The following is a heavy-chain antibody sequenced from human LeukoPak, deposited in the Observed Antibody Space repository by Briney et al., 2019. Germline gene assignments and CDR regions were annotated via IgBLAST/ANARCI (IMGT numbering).Heavy chain of an antibody. V-gene: IGHV1-46*01. CDR3: ARAAMVRGPFDY. CDR1: GYTFTSYD. Sequence: ASVKVSCKASGYTFTSYDINWVRQATGQGLEWMGIINPSGGSTSYAQTFQGRVTMTRDTSTSTVYMELSSLRSEDTAVYYCARAAMVRGPFDYWGQGTLVTVSS. CDR2: INPSGGST. D-gene: IGHD3-10*01. J-gene: IGHJ4*02.